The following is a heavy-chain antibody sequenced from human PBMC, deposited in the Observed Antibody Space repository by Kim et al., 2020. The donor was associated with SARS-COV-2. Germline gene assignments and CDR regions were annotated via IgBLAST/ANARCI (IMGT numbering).Heavy chain of an antibody. CDR2: IYSGGST. CDR1: GFTVSSNY. J-gene: IGHJ6*02. CDR3: ARPGGNAYYYYGMDV. D-gene: IGHD1-1*01. Sequence: GGSLRLSCAASGFTVSSNYMSWVRQAPGKGLEWVSVIYSGGSTYYADSVKGRFTISRDNSKNTLYLQMNSLRAEDTAVYYCARPGGNAYYYYGMDVWGQGTTVTVSS. V-gene: IGHV3-53*01.